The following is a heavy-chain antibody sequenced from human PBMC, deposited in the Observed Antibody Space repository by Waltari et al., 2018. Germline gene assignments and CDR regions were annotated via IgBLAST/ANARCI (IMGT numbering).Heavy chain of an antibody. J-gene: IGHJ5*02. CDR3: ARGEYYYGSGGRFDP. D-gene: IGHD3-10*01. Sequence: EVQLVESGGGLVPPGGSLRLSCAASGFTCSSYWMSWVRQAPGKGLEWVANIKQDGSEKYYVDSVKGRFTISRDNAKNSLYLQMNSLRAEDTAVYYCARGEYYYGSGGRFDPWGQGTLVTVSS. CDR2: IKQDGSEK. V-gene: IGHV3-7*01. CDR1: GFTCSSYW.